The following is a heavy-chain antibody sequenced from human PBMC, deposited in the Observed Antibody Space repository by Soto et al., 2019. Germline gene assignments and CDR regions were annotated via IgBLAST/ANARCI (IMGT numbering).Heavy chain of an antibody. CDR1: GFMFTGYA. CDR3: ARGRGLAARPQHLDY. Sequence: QVQLVESVGGVVQPGRSLRLSCEASGFMFTGYAMHWVRQAPGKGLEWVAVMSYDGSDKFYRASVKGRFTISRDISKNTLFLEMTSLRPEDTALYFCARGRGLAARPQHLDYWGQGTLVTVSS. D-gene: IGHD6-6*01. V-gene: IGHV3-30-3*01. CDR2: MSYDGSDK. J-gene: IGHJ4*02.